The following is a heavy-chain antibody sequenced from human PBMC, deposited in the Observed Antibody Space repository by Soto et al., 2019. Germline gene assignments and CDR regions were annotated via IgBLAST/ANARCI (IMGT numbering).Heavy chain of an antibody. V-gene: IGHV3-7*04. CDR2: IKQDGSVK. Sequence: PGGSLRLSCAASGFTFSSYWMSWVRQAPGKGLEWVANIKQDGSVKYYVDSVKGRFTISRANAKNSLYLQMNSLRAEDTAVYFCARDWLVIGYYYYGMDVWGQGTTVTVSS. CDR1: GFTFSSYW. CDR3: ARDWLVIGYYYYGMDV. D-gene: IGHD3-9*01. J-gene: IGHJ6*02.